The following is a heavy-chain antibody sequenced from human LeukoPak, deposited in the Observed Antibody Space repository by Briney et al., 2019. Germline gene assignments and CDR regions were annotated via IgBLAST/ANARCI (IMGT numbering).Heavy chain of an antibody. CDR2: ISAYNGNT. J-gene: IGHJ6*02. CDR3: ARDPSVQLEPRDYNYYGMDV. V-gene: IGHV1-18*01. Sequence: ASVKFSCKASGYTFTSYGISWVRQAPGQGLEWMGWISAYNGNTNYAQKLQGRVTMTTDTSTSTAYMELRSLRSDDTAVYYCARDPSVQLEPRDYNYYGMDVWGQGTTVTVSS. CDR1: GYTFTSYG. D-gene: IGHD1-1*01.